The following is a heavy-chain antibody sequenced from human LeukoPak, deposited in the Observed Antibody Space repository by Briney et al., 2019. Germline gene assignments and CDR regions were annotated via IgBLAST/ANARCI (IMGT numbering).Heavy chain of an antibody. V-gene: IGHV4-30-4*02. J-gene: IGHJ3*02. Sequence: SETLSLTCTVSGGSISSGDYYWSWIRQPPGKSLEWIGYIYYSGSTYYNPSLKSRATISVDTSKNQFSLKLSSVTAADTAVYYCARVFMAKYGAFDIWGQGTMVTVSS. CDR2: IYYSGST. CDR3: ARVFMAKYGAFDI. CDR1: GGSISSGDYY. D-gene: IGHD5-24*01.